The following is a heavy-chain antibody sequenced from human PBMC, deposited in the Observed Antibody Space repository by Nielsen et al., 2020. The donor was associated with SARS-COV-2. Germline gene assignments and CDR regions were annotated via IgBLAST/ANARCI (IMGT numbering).Heavy chain of an antibody. J-gene: IGHJ6*02. D-gene: IGHD1-1*01. CDR3: ARAQTPFNWNGYYYGMDV. CDR2: IKDDGSRA. CDR1: GFIFSNYW. V-gene: IGHV3-74*01. Sequence: GGSLRLSCAASGFIFSNYWMHWVRQAPGKGLEGVSSIKDDGSRANYADSWKGRFTISRDNAKNTLYLQMNSLRAEDTAVYYCARAQTPFNWNGYYYGMDVWGQGTTVTVSS.